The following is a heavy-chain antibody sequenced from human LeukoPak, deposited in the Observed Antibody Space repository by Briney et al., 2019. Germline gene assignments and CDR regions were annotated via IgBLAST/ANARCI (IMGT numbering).Heavy chain of an antibody. CDR3: ARHVGPALRFVDP. V-gene: IGHV4-39*01. Sequence: PSETLSLTCTDSAGSIGSGFSYSVWIRQPPGKGLEWIGSIYYSGSTYYNPSLKSRVTISVDTSKSQFSLKLSSVTAADTAVYYCARHVGPALRFVDPWGQGTLVTVSS. J-gene: IGHJ5*02. CDR2: IYYSGST. D-gene: IGHD3-3*01. CDR1: AGSIGSGFSY.